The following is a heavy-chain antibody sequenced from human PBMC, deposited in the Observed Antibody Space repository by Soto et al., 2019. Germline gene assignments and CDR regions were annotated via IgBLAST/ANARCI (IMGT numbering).Heavy chain of an antibody. J-gene: IGHJ3*02. CDR2: ISSSSSYI. Sequence: GGSLRLSCAASGFTFSSYSMNWVRQAPGKGLEWVSSISSSSSYIYYADSVKGRFTISRDNAKNSLYLQMNSLRAEDTAVYYCAGELSVVVPAAKGIDAFDIWGQGTMVTVSS. D-gene: IGHD2-2*01. V-gene: IGHV3-21*01. CDR3: AGELSVVVPAAKGIDAFDI. CDR1: GFTFSSYS.